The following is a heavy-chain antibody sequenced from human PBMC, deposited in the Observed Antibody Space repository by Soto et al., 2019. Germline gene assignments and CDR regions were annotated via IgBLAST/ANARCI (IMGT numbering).Heavy chain of an antibody. Sequence: GESLKISCKGSGYNFTNYWIGWVRQMPGKGLEWMGIIDPGDSDTRYSPSFQGQVTISADKSISTAYLQWSSLKASDTAMYYCARQGEIAKVNAGMDVWGQGTTVTVSS. V-gene: IGHV5-51*01. CDR2: IDPGDSDT. D-gene: IGHD2-21*01. CDR3: ARQGEIAKVNAGMDV. J-gene: IGHJ6*02. CDR1: GYNFTNYW.